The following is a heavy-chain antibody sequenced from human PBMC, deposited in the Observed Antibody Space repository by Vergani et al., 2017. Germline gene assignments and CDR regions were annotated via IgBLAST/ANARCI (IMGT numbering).Heavy chain of an antibody. Sequence: EVQLLESGGGLVQPGGSLRLSCAASGFTFSSYAMSWVRQAPGKGLEWVSAISGSGGSTYYADSVKGRFTISRDNSKNTLYLQMNSLRAGDTAVYYCARSGFYYDILTGYYRPLFPGPAPFDYWGQGTLVTVSS. D-gene: IGHD3-9*01. V-gene: IGHV3-23*01. CDR3: ARSGFYYDILTGYYRPLFPGPAPFDY. J-gene: IGHJ4*02. CDR1: GFTFSSYA. CDR2: ISGSGGST.